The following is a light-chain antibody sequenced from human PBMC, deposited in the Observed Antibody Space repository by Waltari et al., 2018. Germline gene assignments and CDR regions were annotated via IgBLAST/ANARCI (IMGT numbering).Light chain of an antibody. J-gene: IGLJ2*01. Sequence: QSVLTQPPSVSGAPGQRVTISCTGRSSNIAEGYDVHWYQQLPGTAPKLLIYGNSNRPSGVPDRFSGSKSGTSASLAITGLQAEDEADYYCQSYDSSLSGSVFGGGTKLTVL. CDR2: GNS. CDR3: QSYDSSLSGSV. CDR1: SSNIAEGYD. V-gene: IGLV1-40*01.